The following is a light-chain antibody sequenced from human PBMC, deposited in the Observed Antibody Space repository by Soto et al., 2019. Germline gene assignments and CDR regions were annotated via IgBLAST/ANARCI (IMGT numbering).Light chain of an antibody. Sequence: QSALTQPASVSGSPGQSITISCTGSNSDIGAYNYVSWYQQHPGKAPKLIIYEVNNQPSGVSHRFSGSKSGNTASLTISGLQADDEAAYYCASYTVSHTRVFGGGTQLTVL. CDR3: ASYTVSHTRV. CDR2: EVN. CDR1: NSDIGAYNY. J-gene: IGLJ3*02. V-gene: IGLV2-14*01.